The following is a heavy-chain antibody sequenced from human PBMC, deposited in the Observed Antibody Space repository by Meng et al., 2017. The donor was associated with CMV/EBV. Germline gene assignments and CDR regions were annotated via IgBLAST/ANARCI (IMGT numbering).Heavy chain of an antibody. CDR3: ARGYQVWGGNSGYYFDY. D-gene: IGHD4-23*01. CDR1: GGSFSGYY. Sequence: GSLRLSCAVYGGSFSGYYWSWIRQPPGKGLEWIGEINHSGSTNYNPSLKSRVTISVDTSKNQFSLKLSSVTAADTAVYYCARGYQVWGGNSGYYFDYWGQGTLVTSPQ. J-gene: IGHJ4*02. CDR2: INHSGST. V-gene: IGHV4-34*01.